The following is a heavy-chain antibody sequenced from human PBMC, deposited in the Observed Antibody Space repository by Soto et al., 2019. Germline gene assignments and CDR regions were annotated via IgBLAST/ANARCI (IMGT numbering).Heavy chain of an antibody. CDR2: ISGSGDRT. D-gene: IGHD3-3*02. Sequence: EVQLLESGGGLVQPGGSLRLSCAASGFTFGSYAMSWVRQASGKGLEWVSSISGSGDRTEYADAVKGRFTISRDNSKNTMYLQMNRLRADDTAVFYCAKEGRPFSGRIDYWGQGTLVTVSS. CDR1: GFTFGSYA. CDR3: AKEGRPFSGRIDY. J-gene: IGHJ4*02. V-gene: IGHV3-23*01.